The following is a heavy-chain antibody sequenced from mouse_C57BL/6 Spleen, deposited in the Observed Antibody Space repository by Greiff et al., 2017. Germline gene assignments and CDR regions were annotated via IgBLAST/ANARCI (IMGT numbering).Heavy chain of an antibody. CDR2: INYDGSST. J-gene: IGHJ2*01. CDR3: ARDRGYDGYDY. Sequence: EVKVVESEGGLVQPGSSMKLSCTASGFTFSDYYMAWVRQVPEKGLEWVANINYDGSSTYYLDSLKSRFILSRDNAKNILYLQMSSLKSEDTATYYCARDRGYDGYDYWGQGTTRTVSS. D-gene: IGHD2-3*01. V-gene: IGHV5-16*01. CDR1: GFTFSDYY.